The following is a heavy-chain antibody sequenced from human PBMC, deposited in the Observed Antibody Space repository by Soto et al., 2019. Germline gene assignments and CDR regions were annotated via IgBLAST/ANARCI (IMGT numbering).Heavy chain of an antibody. CDR1: GGSISSGGYY. D-gene: IGHD3-10*01. J-gene: IGHJ5*02. Sequence: QVQLQESGPGLVKPSQTLSLTCTVSGGSISSGGYYWSWIRQHPGKGLEWIGYIYYSGSTYYNPSLKSRVTISVDTSKNQFSLKLSSVTAADTAVYYCARVSLLLWFGESPSWFDPWGQGTLVTVSS. CDR3: ARVSLLLWFGESPSWFDP. V-gene: IGHV4-31*03. CDR2: IYYSGST.